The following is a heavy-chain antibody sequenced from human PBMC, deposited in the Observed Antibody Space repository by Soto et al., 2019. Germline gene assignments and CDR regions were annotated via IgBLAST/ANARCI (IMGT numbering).Heavy chain of an antibody. CDR2: ITPIFGPT. CDR1: GTFKSYV. Sequence: QVQLVQSGAEVEKPGSSVKVSCKASGTFKSYVITWVRHAPGPGLEWMGVITPIFGPTNYAQKLQGRVTITADESTSTAYMELSSLRSGDTAVYYCARLRRETYLNDAFDIWGPGTMVTVSS. J-gene: IGHJ3*02. CDR3: ARLRRETYLNDAFDI. V-gene: IGHV1-69*01.